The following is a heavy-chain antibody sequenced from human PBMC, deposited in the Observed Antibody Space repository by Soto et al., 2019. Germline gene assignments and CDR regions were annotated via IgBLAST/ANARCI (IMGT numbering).Heavy chain of an antibody. J-gene: IGHJ5*02. D-gene: IGHD2-21*01. Sequence: PSETLSLTCTVSGDSVSSSDYYWMWIRQPPGKGLEWLGYISYSGGTNHNPSLKSRVSISGGTSKNQFSLKLSSVIAADTAVYYCHRQTDGDYVGYFDPWGQGIQVTVSS. CDR3: HRQTDGDYVGYFDP. CDR2: ISYSGGT. CDR1: GDSVSSSDYY. V-gene: IGHV4-61*08.